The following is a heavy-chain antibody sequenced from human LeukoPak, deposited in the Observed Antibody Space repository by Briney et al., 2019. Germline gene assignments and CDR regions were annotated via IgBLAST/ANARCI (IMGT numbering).Heavy chain of an antibody. D-gene: IGHD5-18*01. CDR2: INHSGGT. Sequence: PSETLSLTCAVYGGSFSGYYWSWIRQPPGKGLEWIGEINHSGGTYYNPSLKSRVTLSVDTSKNQFSLKMNSVTAADTAVYSCARGRYSQYFDYWGQGTLVTVSS. CDR1: GGSFSGYY. J-gene: IGHJ4*02. V-gene: IGHV4-34*01. CDR3: ARGRYSQYFDY.